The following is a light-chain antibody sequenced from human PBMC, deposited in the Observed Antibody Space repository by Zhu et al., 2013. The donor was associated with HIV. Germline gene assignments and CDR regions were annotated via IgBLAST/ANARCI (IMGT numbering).Light chain of an antibody. CDR3: AAWDDTLPIVL. J-gene: IGLJ2*01. CDR2: QDD. CDR1: KLGDKY. Sequence: SYELTQPPSVSVSPGQTATITCSGDKLGDKYVCWYQQKPGQSPVLVIYQDDKRPSGIPERFSGSNSGNTATLTISGTQAMDEATYYCAAWDDTLPIVLFGGGTKLTVL. V-gene: IGLV3-1*01.